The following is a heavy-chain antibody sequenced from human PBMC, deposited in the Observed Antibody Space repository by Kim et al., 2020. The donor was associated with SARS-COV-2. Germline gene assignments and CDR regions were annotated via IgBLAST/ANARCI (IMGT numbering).Heavy chain of an antibody. V-gene: IGHV3-23*01. J-gene: IGHJ4*02. CDR1: GFIFSNYA. D-gene: IGHD1-26*01. CDR2: IGPNAINT. Sequence: GGSLRLSCAASGFIFSNYAMTWVRQGPGRGLEWVSSIGPNAINTYYADSVKGRFTISRDNSKNTLYLQMSSLRAEDTALYYFAKRVVVGPTGAPDFWGQGPLVTVSS. CDR3: AKRVVVGPTGAPDF.